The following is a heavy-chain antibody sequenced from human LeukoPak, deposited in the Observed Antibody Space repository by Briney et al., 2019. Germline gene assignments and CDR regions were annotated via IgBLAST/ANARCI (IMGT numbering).Heavy chain of an antibody. V-gene: IGHV4-59*01. CDR3: ARDQQQDYHYYGMDV. CDR2: IYYSGST. Sequence: PSETLSLTCTVSGGSISSYYWSWIRQPPGKGLEWIGYIYYSGSTNYNPSLKSRVTISVDTSKNQFSLKLSSVTAADTAVYYCARDQQQDYHYYGMDVWGQGTTVTVSS. CDR1: GGSISSYY. D-gene: IGHD6-13*01. J-gene: IGHJ6*02.